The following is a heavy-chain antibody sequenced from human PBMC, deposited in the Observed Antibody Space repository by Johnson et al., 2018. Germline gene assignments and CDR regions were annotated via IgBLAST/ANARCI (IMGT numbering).Heavy chain of an antibody. D-gene: IGHD6-19*01. CDR2: ISYDGSNK. J-gene: IGHJ3*02. V-gene: IGHV3-30*03. CDR1: GVTFSSYD. CDR3: ARDAAVAGQGDAFDI. Sequence: QVQLVESGGGVVQPGRSLRLSCAASGVTFSSYDMHWARQAPGKGLEWVAVISYDGSNKYYADSVKGRFTISRDNSKNTLYLQMGSVRAEDMAVYYWARDAAVAGQGDAFDIWGQGTMVTVSS.